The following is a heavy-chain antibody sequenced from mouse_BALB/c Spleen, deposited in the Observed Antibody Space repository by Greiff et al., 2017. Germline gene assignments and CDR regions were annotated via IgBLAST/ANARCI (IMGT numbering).Heavy chain of an antibody. D-gene: IGHD2-1*01. CDR1: GFTFSSYT. V-gene: IGHV5-12-2*01. J-gene: IGHJ3*01. CDR3: ARDGNSWFAY. CDR2: ISNGGGST. Sequence: EVQGVESGGGLVQPGGSLKLSCAASGFTFSSYTMSWVRQTPEKRLEWVAYISNGGGSTYYPDTVKGRFTISRDNAKNTLYLQMSSLKSEDTAMYYCARDGNSWFAYWGQGTLVTVSA.